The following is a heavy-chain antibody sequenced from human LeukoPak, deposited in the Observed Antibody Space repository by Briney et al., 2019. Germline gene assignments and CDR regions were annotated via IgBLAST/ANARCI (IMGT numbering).Heavy chain of an antibody. CDR1: GFTFSSYS. D-gene: IGHD6-19*01. V-gene: IGHV3-21*01. CDR2: ISSDSSYI. CDR3: ARHRYSSGRYSDY. J-gene: IGHJ4*02. Sequence: GGSLRLPCAASGFTFSSYSMNWVRQAPGKGLEWVSSISSDSSYIYYADSVKGRFTISRDNSKNSLYLQMNSLRAEDTAVYYCARHRYSSGRYSDYWGQGTLVTVSS.